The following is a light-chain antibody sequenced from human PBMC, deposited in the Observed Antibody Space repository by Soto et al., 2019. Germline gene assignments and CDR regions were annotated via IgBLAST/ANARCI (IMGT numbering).Light chain of an antibody. CDR1: ISDVGGYNY. CDR3: YSYTSSNTYV. J-gene: IGLJ1*01. CDR2: DVS. V-gene: IGLV2-14*03. Sequence: QSVLTQPASVSGSPGQSITISCTGTISDVGGYNYVSWYQHHPGKVPQLMIYDVSNRPSGVSNRFSGSKSGNTASLTISGLQAEDEADYYCYSYTSSNTYVFGTGTKVTVL.